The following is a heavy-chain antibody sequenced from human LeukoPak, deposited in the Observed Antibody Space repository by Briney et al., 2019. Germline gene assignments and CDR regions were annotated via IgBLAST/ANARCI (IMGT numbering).Heavy chain of an antibody. D-gene: IGHD3-10*01. CDR3: ARVGDGSGSYDY. J-gene: IGHJ4*02. Sequence: SVKVSCKASGGTFSSYTISWVRQAPGQGLEWMGRIIPILGIANYAQKFQGRVTITADKSTSTAYMELSSLRSEDTAVYYCARVGDGSGSYDYWGQGTLVTVSS. V-gene: IGHV1-69*02. CDR1: GGTFSSYT. CDR2: IIPILGIA.